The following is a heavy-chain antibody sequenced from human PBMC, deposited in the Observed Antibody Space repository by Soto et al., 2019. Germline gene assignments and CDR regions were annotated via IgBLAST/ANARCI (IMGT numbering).Heavy chain of an antibody. D-gene: IGHD6-19*01. V-gene: IGHV1-18*01. Sequence: QVQLVQSGAEVKKPGASVKVSCKASGYTFTSYGISWVRQAPGQGLEWMGWISAYNGNTNYAQKLQGRVTMTTDTSTSTAYMELRSLRSDDTAVYYCAMREVAVAGRIEYYYYGMDVWGQGTTVTVSS. CDR3: AMREVAVAGRIEYYYYGMDV. CDR1: GYTFTSYG. CDR2: ISAYNGNT. J-gene: IGHJ6*02.